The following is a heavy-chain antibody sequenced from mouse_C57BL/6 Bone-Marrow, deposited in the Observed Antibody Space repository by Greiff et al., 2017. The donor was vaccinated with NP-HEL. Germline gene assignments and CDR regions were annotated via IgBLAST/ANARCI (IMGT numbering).Heavy chain of an antibody. CDR2: INPNNGGP. CDR3: ARYDYDWYFDV. V-gene: IGHV1-18*01. Sequence: EVQLQQSGPELVKPGASVKIPCKASGYTFTDYNMDWVKQSHGKSLEWIGDINPNNGGPIYNQKFKGKATLTVDKSSSTAYMELRSLTSEDTAVYYCARYDYDWYFDVWGTGTTVTVSS. J-gene: IGHJ1*03. D-gene: IGHD2-4*01. CDR1: GYTFTDYN.